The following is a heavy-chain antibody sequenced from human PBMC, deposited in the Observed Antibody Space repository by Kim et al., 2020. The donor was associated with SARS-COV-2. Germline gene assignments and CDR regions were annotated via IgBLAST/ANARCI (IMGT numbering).Heavy chain of an antibody. CDR3: ARGMAELPEYNWNDSPSDY. CDR2: ISSSSSYI. CDR1: GFTFSSYS. Sequence: GGSLRLSCAASGFTFSSYSMNWVRQAPGKGLEWVSSISSSSSYIYYADSVKGRFTISRDNAKNSLYLQMNSLRAEDTAVYYCARGMAELPEYNWNDSPSDYWGQGTLVTVSS. V-gene: IGHV3-21*01. J-gene: IGHJ4*02. D-gene: IGHD1-20*01.